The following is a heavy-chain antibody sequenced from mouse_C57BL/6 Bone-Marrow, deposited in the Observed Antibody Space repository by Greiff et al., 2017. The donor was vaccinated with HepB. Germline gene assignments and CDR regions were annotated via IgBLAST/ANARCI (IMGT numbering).Heavy chain of an antibody. CDR3: ARELGPYWYFDV. CDR1: GYTFTDHT. Sequence: VQVVESDAELVKPGASVKISCKVSGYTFTDHTIHWMKQRPEQGLEWIGYIYPRDGSTKYNEKFKGKATLTADKSSSTAYMQLNSLTSEDSAVYFCARELGPYWYFDVWGTGTTVTVSS. CDR2: IYPRDGST. V-gene: IGHV1-78*01. D-gene: IGHD4-1*01. J-gene: IGHJ1*03.